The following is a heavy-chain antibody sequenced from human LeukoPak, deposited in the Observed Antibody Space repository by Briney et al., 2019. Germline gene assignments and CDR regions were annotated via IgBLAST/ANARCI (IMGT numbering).Heavy chain of an antibody. D-gene: IGHD3-22*01. V-gene: IGHV3-30*02. J-gene: IGHJ6*03. CDR3: AKDGGGYYPYYYYYMDV. Sequence: PGGSLRLSCAASGFTLNSYGIHWVRQAPGKGLEWVAFIRFDGSNNYYADSVKGRFTISRDNSKNTLYLQMNSLRAEDTAVYYCAKDGGGYYPYYYYYMDVWGKGTTVTISS. CDR2: IRFDGSNN. CDR1: GFTLNSYG.